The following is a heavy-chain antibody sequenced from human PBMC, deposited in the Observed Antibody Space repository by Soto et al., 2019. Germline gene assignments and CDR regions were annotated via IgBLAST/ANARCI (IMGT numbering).Heavy chain of an antibody. CDR3: ARGTRTTNYDILTGYDSEFEY. J-gene: IGHJ4*02. CDR2: IIPIFGTA. V-gene: IGHV1-69*06. D-gene: IGHD3-9*01. Sequence: QVQLVQSGAEVKKPGSSVKVSCKASGGTFSSYAISWVRQAPGQGLEWMGGIIPIFGTANYAQKFQGRVTITADKSTSTANMELSSLRSEDTAVYYCARGTRTTNYDILTGYDSEFEYWGQGTLVTVSS. CDR1: GGTFSSYA.